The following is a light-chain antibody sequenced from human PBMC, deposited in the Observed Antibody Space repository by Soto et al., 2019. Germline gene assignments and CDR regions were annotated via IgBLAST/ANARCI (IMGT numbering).Light chain of an antibody. CDR1: QSVLYSSNNKNY. CDR3: QQYYSTPPT. CDR2: WAS. Sequence: DIVMTQSPDSLAVSLGERATINCKSSQSVLYSSNNKNYLAWYQQKPGQPPILLSYWASTRESGVPDRFSGSGSGTDFTLTICSLQAEDVAVYYCQQYYSTPPTFGGGTKVEIK. V-gene: IGKV4-1*01. J-gene: IGKJ4*01.